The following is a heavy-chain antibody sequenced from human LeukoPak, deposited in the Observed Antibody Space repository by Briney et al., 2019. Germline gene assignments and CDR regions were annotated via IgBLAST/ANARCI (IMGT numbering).Heavy chain of an antibody. D-gene: IGHD2/OR15-2a*01. V-gene: IGHV1-2*02. Sequence: ASVKVSCKASGYTVTGYYMHWVRQAPGQGLEWMGWINPNSGGTNYAQKFQGRVTMTRDTSISTAYMELSRLRSYDTAVYYCARDDYSLSGGDYWGQGTLVTVSS. J-gene: IGHJ4*02. CDR2: INPNSGGT. CDR3: ARDDYSLSGGDY. CDR1: GYTVTGYY.